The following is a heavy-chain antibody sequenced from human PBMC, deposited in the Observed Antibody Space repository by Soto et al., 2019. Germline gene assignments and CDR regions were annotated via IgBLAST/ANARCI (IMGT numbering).Heavy chain of an antibody. D-gene: IGHD6-13*01. CDR1: GYTFTGDC. V-gene: IGHV1-2*02. CDR3: ARDRAADGPPYYYYYGMDV. J-gene: IGHJ6*02. CDR2: INPNSGGT. Sequence: XSVKASSKASGYTFTGDCMHWGRQSPGQGLEWMGWINPNSGGTNYAQKFQGRVTMTRDTSISTAYMELSRLRSDDTAVYYCARDRAADGPPYYYYYGMDVWGQGTTVTVA.